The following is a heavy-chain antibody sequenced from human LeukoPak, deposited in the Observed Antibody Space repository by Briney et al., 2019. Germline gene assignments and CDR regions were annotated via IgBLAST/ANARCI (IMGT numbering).Heavy chain of an antibody. V-gene: IGHV4-61*02. CDR1: GGSISSGSYY. D-gene: IGHD2-2*01. CDR2: IYTSGST. Sequence: SETLSLTCTVSGGSISSGSYYWSWIRQPAGKGLEWIGRIYTSGSTNYNPSLKSRVTISVDTSKNQFSLKLGSVTAADTAVYYCARDLLKLGYCSSTSCYSPYWGQGTLVTVSS. CDR3: ARDLLKLGYCSSTSCYSPY. J-gene: IGHJ4*02.